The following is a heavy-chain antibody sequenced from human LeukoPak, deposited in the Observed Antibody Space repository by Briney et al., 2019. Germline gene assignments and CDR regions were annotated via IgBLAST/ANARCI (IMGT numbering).Heavy chain of an antibody. D-gene: IGHD3/OR15-3a*01. CDR1: GESTRSYY. V-gene: IGHV4-4*07. Sequence: SETLSLTCTVSGESTRSYYWSWIRQPAGKGLEWIGRIYAGGNTNYNPSLKSRVTMSIDTSKNQFSLKLSSVTAADTAVYYCARYAFSDSYSPFDYWGQGTLVTVSS. J-gene: IGHJ4*02. CDR2: IYAGGNT. CDR3: ARYAFSDSYSPFDY.